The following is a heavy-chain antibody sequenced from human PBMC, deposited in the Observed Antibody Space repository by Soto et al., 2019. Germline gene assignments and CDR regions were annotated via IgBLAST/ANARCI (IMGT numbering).Heavy chain of an antibody. CDR1: GFTFTTCW. CDR2: INKDGSEK. V-gene: IGHV3-7*03. CDR3: AKPEIPWLDVVYFDY. D-gene: IGHD6-19*01. Sequence: PGGSLRLSCEASGFTFTTCWMTWVRQAPGKGLEWVANINKDGSEKFYVDSVKGRFTISRDNAKNSLFLQMNSLRAEDTAVYYCAKPEIPWLDVVYFDYWGQGTLVTVSS. J-gene: IGHJ4*02.